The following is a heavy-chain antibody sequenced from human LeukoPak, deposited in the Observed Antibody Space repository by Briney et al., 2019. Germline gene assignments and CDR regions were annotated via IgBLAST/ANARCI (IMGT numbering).Heavy chain of an antibody. V-gene: IGHV1-69*06. D-gene: IGHD3-16*01. CDR1: GGTFSSYA. J-gene: IGHJ5*02. Sequence: SVKVSCKASGGTFSSYAISWVRQAPGQGLEWMGGIIPIFGTANYAQKFQGRVTITADKSTSTAYMELSSLRSEDTAVYYCARGKQWGRWFDPWGQGILVTVSS. CDR3: ARGKQWGRWFDP. CDR2: IIPIFGTA.